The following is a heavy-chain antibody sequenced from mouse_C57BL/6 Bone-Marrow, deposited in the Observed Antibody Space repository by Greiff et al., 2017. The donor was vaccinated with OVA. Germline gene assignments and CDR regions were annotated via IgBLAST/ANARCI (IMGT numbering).Heavy chain of an antibody. CDR3: TRSGGSLGYWYFDV. J-gene: IGHJ1*03. V-gene: IGHV1-15*01. Sequence: VQLQQSGAELVRPGASVTLSCKASGYTFTDYEMHWVKQTPVHGLEWIGAIDPETGGTAYNQKFKGKAILTADKSSSTAYMELRSLTSEDSAVYYCTRSGGSLGYWYFDVWGTGTTVTVSS. CDR2: IDPETGGT. D-gene: IGHD2-10*02. CDR1: GYTFTDYE.